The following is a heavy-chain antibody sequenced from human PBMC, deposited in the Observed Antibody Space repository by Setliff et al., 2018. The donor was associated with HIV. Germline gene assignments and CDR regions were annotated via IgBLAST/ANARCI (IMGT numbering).Heavy chain of an antibody. D-gene: IGHD3-10*01. CDR2: IYTSGST. V-gene: IGHV4-4*08. CDR1: GGSMSTYY. J-gene: IGHJ4*02. Sequence: TSETLSLTCTVSGGSMSTYYWSRIRQPPGKGLEWIGYIYTSGSTNYNPSLRSRVTISVDGSKNQFSLKLKSVTAADTAVYYCARWHPPYGFWEEDYWGQGILVTVSS. CDR3: ARWHPPYGFWEEDY.